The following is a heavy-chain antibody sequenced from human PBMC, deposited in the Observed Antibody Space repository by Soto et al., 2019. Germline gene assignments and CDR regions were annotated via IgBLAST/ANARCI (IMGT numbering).Heavy chain of an antibody. D-gene: IGHD3-10*01. CDR2: ISAYNGNT. V-gene: IGHV1-18*01. Sequence: ASVKVSCKASGGTFSSYGISWVRQAPGQGREWMGWISAYNGNTNYAQKLQGRVTMTTDTSTSTAYMELRSLRSDDTAVYYCARDSGSGTYYYYYGMDVWGQGTTVTVSS. CDR3: ARDSGSGTYYYYYGMDV. CDR1: GGTFSSYG. J-gene: IGHJ6*02.